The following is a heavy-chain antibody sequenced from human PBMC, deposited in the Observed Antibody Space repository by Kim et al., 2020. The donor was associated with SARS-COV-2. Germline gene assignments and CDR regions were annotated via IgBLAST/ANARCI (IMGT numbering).Heavy chain of an antibody. J-gene: IGHJ3*02. V-gene: IGHV1-2*06. CDR2: INPNSGGT. Sequence: ASVKVSCKASGYTFTGYYMHWVRQAPGQGLEWMGRINPNSGGTNYAQKFQGRVTMTRDTSISTAYMELSRLRSDDTAVYYCASHGSSSSNAFDIWGQGTMVTVSS. D-gene: IGHD6-6*01. CDR3: ASHGSSSSNAFDI. CDR1: GYTFTGYY.